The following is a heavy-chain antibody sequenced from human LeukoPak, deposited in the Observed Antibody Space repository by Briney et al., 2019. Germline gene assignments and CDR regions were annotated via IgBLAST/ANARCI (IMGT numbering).Heavy chain of an antibody. J-gene: IGHJ4*02. D-gene: IGHD2-15*01. V-gene: IGHV3-23*01. CDR1: GFTVDNYA. CDR3: ARGGDYYCSGGSCYDY. CDR2: ISASGGST. Sequence: GGSLRLSCVASGFTVDNYAMSWVRQAPGKGLEWVSGISASGGSTYFADSVKGRFTISRDNAKNSVYLQMNSLRAEDTAVYYCARGGDYYCSGGSCYDYWGQGTLVTVSS.